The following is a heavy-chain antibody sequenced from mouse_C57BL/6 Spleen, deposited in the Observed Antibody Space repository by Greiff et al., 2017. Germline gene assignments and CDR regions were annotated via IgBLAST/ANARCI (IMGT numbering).Heavy chain of an antibody. CDR2: ISSGGDYI. J-gene: IGHJ3*01. D-gene: IGHD2-3*01. V-gene: IGHV5-9-1*02. CDR1: GFTFSSYA. CDR3: TREAPFDGYYAY. Sequence: EVMLVESGEGLVKPGGSLKLSCAASGFTFSSYAMSWVRQTPEKRLEWVAYISSGGDYIYYADTVKGRFTISRDNARNTLYLQMSSLKSEDTAMYYCTREAPFDGYYAYWGQGTLVTVSA.